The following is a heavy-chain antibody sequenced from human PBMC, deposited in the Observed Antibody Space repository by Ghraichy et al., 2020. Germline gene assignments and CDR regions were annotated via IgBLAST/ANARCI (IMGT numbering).Heavy chain of an antibody. V-gene: IGHV4-61*01. CDR2: IYYTGDN. CDR3: ARDEEWRGYFDL. CDR1: GDSVSSNRYY. Sequence: SETLSLTCTVSGDSVSSNRYYWSWIRQPPGKGLEWIAYIYYTGDNDYNSSLRSRVTIPLDTSKNQFSLQVRSVTAADTAVYYCARDEEWRGYFDLWGRGTLVTVSS. D-gene: IGHD3-3*01. J-gene: IGHJ2*01.